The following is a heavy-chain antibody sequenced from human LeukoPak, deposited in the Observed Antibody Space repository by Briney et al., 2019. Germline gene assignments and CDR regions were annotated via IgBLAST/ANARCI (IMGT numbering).Heavy chain of an antibody. J-gene: IGHJ4*02. CDR1: GFTFSDYY. CDR3: ARTGSSSWYPALDY. Sequence: GGSLRLSCAASGFTFSDYYMSWIRQAPWKGLEWVSYISSSGSTIYYADSVKGRFTISRDNAKNSLYLQMNSLRAEDTAVYYCARTGSSSWYPALDYWGQGTLVTVSS. D-gene: IGHD6-13*01. CDR2: ISSSGSTI. V-gene: IGHV3-11*04.